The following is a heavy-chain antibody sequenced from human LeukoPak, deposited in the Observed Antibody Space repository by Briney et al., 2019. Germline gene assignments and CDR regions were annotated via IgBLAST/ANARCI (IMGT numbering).Heavy chain of an antibody. CDR2: ISDSAGTT. Sequence: GGSLRLSCTASGFTFSRYDMSWVRQAPGKGLEWVSGISDSAGTTYYADSVKGRFTISRDNSKNTLYLQMSSLRTEDTAVYYCAKIEGSSSYYFDYWGQGTLVTVSS. J-gene: IGHJ4*02. D-gene: IGHD6-6*01. V-gene: IGHV3-23*01. CDR1: GFTFSRYD. CDR3: AKIEGSSSYYFDY.